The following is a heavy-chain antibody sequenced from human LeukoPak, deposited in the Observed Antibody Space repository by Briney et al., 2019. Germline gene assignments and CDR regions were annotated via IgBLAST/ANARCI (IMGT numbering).Heavy chain of an antibody. J-gene: IGHJ4*02. CDR2: INPSGGST. Sequence: ASVKVSCKASGYTFPSYYMHWVRQAPGQGLEWMGVINPSGGSTSYAQKFQGRVTMTRDTSTSTVYMELSSLRSEDTAVYYCARGGLYCSSTSCPSSDYWGQGTLVTVSS. CDR1: GYTFPSYY. CDR3: ARGGLYCSSTSCPSSDY. V-gene: IGHV1-46*01. D-gene: IGHD2-2*01.